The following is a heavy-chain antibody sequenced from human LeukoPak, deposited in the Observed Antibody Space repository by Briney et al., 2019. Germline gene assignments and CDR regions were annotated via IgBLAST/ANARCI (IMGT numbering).Heavy chain of an antibody. V-gene: IGHV3-7*03. CDR3: ASHPTPGIAAAGTFNY. CDR2: IKQDGSEK. D-gene: IGHD6-13*01. J-gene: IGHJ4*02. Sequence: GGSLRLSCAASGFTFSSYWMNWVGQAPGKGLEWVANIKQDGSEKYYVDSVKGRFTISRDNAKNSLYLQMNSLRAEDTAVYYCASHPTPGIAAAGTFNYWGQGTLVTVSS. CDR1: GFTFSSYW.